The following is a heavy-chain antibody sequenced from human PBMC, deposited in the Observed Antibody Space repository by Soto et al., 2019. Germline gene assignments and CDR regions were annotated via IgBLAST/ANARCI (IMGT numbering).Heavy chain of an antibody. V-gene: IGHV1-18*01. CDR1: GYPFTSYG. Sequence: GASVKVSCTASGYPFTSYGISWVRQAPGQGLEWMGWISAYNGNTNYAQKLKGRVTMTTDTSRSTAYIELRSLRSDDTAVYSCARNRTLDYWGQGTLVTVSS. J-gene: IGHJ4*02. CDR3: ARNRTLDY. CDR2: ISAYNGNT.